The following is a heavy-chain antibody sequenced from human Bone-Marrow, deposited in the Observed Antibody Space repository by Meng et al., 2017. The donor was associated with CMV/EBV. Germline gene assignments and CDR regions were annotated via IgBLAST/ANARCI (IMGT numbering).Heavy chain of an antibody. CDR1: GFTFRFYW. V-gene: IGHV3-7*01. D-gene: IGHD2-2*01. CDR2: IKQDGSEK. CDR3: ARERQDVVVPAAIDY. J-gene: IGHJ4*02. Sequence: GGSLRLSCAASGFTFRFYWMSWVRQAPGKGLEWVANIKQDGSEKYYVDSVKGRFPISRDNAKNSLYLQMNSLRAEDTAVYYCARERQDVVVPAAIDYWGQGTLVTVSS.